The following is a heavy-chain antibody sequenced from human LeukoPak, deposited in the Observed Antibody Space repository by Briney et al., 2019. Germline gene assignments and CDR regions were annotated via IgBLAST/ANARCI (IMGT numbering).Heavy chain of an antibody. CDR1: GFTFSSYA. CDR2: ISYDGSNK. Sequence: GGSLGLSCAASGFTFSSYAMHWVRQAPGKGLEWVALISYDGSNKYYADSVKGRFTISRDNSKNTLYLQMNSLRAEDTAVYYCAREVAVAGTFYYYYMDVWGKGTTVTISS. CDR3: AREVAVAGTFYYYYMDV. J-gene: IGHJ6*03. V-gene: IGHV3-30*04. D-gene: IGHD6-19*01.